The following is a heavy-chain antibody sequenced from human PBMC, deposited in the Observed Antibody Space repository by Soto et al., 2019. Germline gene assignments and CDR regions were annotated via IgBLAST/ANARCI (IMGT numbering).Heavy chain of an antibody. CDR3: ARRSDYDKGPYYFDY. J-gene: IGHJ4*02. CDR1: GYSFTSYW. V-gene: IGHV5-51*01. Sequence: GESLKISCKGSGYSFTSYWIGWVRQMPGKGLEWMGIIYPGDSDTRYSPSFQGQVTISADKSISTAYLQWSSLKASDTATYYCARRSDYDKGPYYFDYWGQGTLVTVSS. CDR2: IYPGDSDT. D-gene: IGHD3-9*01.